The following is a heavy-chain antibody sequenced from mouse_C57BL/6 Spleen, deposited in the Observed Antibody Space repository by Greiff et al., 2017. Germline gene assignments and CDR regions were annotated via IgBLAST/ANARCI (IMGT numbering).Heavy chain of an antibody. Sequence: QVQLQQSGAELARPGASVKLSCKASGYTFTSHGISWVKQRTGQGLEWIGEIYPRSGNTYYNEKFKGKATLTADKSSNKAYMELRSLTSEDSAVYFCARSRALNSNEGYAMDYWGQGTSVTVSS. J-gene: IGHJ4*01. CDR2: IYPRSGNT. D-gene: IGHD2-5*01. CDR1: GYTFTSHG. V-gene: IGHV1-81*01. CDR3: ARSRALNSNEGYAMDY.